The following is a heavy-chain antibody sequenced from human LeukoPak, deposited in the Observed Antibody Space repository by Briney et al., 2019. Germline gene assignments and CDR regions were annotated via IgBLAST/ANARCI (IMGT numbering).Heavy chain of an antibody. D-gene: IGHD6-19*01. Sequence: SETLSLTCTVSGYSISSSYYWGWIRQPPGKGLEWIGSIYYSGSTYYNPSLKSRVTISVDTSKNQFSLKLSSVTAADTAVYYCARHIAVADHYFDYWGQGTLVTVSS. V-gene: IGHV4-39*01. J-gene: IGHJ4*02. CDR2: IYYSGST. CDR1: GYSISSSYY. CDR3: ARHIAVADHYFDY.